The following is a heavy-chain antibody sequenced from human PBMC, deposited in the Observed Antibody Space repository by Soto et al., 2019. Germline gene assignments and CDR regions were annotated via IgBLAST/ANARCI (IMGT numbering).Heavy chain of an antibody. D-gene: IGHD5-12*01. CDR1: GFTFHEYA. V-gene: IGHV3-9*01. CDR2: ISSDGDTI. Sequence: EVQLIESGGGWVQPGTSLRVSCAASGFTFHEYAMHWVRQAPGKGLEWVSGISSDGDTIAYADSVQGRFTVLRDNAKNSLYLQMNSLRAEDTAFYYCTKGGYDLIYYFGMDVWGQGTTGTVSS. J-gene: IGHJ6*02. CDR3: TKGGYDLIYYFGMDV.